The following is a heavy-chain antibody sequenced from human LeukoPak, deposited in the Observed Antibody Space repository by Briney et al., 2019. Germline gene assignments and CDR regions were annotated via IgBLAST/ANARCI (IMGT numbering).Heavy chain of an antibody. CDR1: GGSISSGGYY. D-gene: IGHD6-13*01. CDR2: IYYSGST. CDR3: ARLKGGVSSSSWYYFDY. Sequence: SETLSLTCTVSGGSISSGGYYWSWIRQHPGKGLEWIGYIYYSGSTYYNPSLKSRVTISVDTSKNQFSLKLSSVTAADTAVYYCARLKGGVSSSSWYYFDYWGQGTLVTVSS. V-gene: IGHV4-31*03. J-gene: IGHJ4*02.